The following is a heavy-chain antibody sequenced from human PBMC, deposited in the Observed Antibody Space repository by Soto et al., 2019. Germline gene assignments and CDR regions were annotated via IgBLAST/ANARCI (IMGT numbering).Heavy chain of an antibody. CDR1: GFTFSSYG. J-gene: IGHJ2*01. Sequence: QVQLVESGGGVVQPGRSLRLSCAASGFTFSSYGMHWVRQAPGKGLEWVAVIWYDGSNKYYADSVKGRFTISRDNSKNTLYLQMNSRRAEDTAVYYCARDVGDRWYFDLWGRGTLVTVSS. V-gene: IGHV3-33*01. CDR2: IWYDGSNK. D-gene: IGHD3-10*01. CDR3: ARDVGDRWYFDL.